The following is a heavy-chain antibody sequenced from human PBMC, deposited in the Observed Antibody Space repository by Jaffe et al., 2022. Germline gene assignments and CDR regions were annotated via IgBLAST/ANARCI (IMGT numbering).Heavy chain of an antibody. CDR1: GFTFSSYA. J-gene: IGHJ3*02. CDR3: AKDRGRSDYGDYVESDAFDI. CDR2: ISGSGGST. Sequence: EVQLLESGGGLVQPGGSLRLSCAASGFTFSSYAMSWVRQAPGKGLEWVSAISGSGGSTYYADSVKGRFTISRDNSKNTLYLQMNSLRAEDTAVYYCAKDRGRSDYGDYVESDAFDIWGQGTMVTVSS. D-gene: IGHD4-17*01. V-gene: IGHV3-23*01.